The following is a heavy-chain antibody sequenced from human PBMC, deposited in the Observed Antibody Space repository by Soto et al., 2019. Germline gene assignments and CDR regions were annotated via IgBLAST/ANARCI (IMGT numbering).Heavy chain of an antibody. J-gene: IGHJ5*02. CDR2: INYSGST. D-gene: IGHD6-19*01. CDR1: GGSFSGYY. V-gene: IGHV4-34*01. Sequence: SETLSLTCAVYGGSFSGYYWSWIRQPPGKGLEWIGYINYSGSTNYNPSLKSRVTISVDTSKNQFSLKLSSVTAADTAVYYCARGHSSGWHPGPHWFDPWGQGTLVTVSS. CDR3: ARGHSSGWHPGPHWFDP.